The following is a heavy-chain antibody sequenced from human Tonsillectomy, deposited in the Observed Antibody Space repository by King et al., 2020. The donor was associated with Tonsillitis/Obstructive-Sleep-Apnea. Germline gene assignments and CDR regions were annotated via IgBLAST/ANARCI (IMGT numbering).Heavy chain of an antibody. J-gene: IGHJ4*02. CDR3: ARGGKYTYGYQSDS. Sequence: VQLVESGGGLVKPGGSLRLSCAASGFTFSSYSMNWVRQAPGKGLEWVSSISSGSIYIYYADSVKGRFTISRDNAKNSLYLQMNGLRAEDTAVYYCARGGKYTYGYQSDSWGQGTLVTVSS. CDR2: ISSGSIYI. CDR1: GFTFSSYS. D-gene: IGHD5-18*01. V-gene: IGHV3-21*01.